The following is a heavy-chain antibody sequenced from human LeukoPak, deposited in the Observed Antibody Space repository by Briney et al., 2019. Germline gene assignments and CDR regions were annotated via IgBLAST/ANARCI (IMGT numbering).Heavy chain of an antibody. V-gene: IGHV1-69*11. Sequence: ASVKVSCKASGGTFRSYAITWVRQAPGQGPEWMGRTIPILGTTKYIQKFQGRLTITTDEPTSTAYMQLSSLILEDTAVYFCSFPDYGFMSSSYYMDVWGKGTTVIVSS. CDR1: GGTFRSYA. D-gene: IGHD3-3*01. CDR3: SFPDYGFMSSSYYMDV. CDR2: TIPILGTT. J-gene: IGHJ6*03.